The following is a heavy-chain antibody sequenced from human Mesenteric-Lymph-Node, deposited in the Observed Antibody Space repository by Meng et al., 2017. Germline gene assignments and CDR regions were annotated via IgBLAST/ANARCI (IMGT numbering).Heavy chain of an antibody. CDR3: ARVGAYCGGDCYHPR. CDR1: GDSITSGDYS. D-gene: IGHD2-21*02. J-gene: IGHJ4*02. CDR2: IYSSGNT. V-gene: IGHV4-30-4*01. Sequence: QVQLQESGPGWVKPTQTLSLTCTVSGDSITSGDYSWNWIRQPPGKGLEWIGYIYSSGNTFYNPSLHSRVTMSVDTSKNQFSLRLSSVTAADTAVYYCARVGAYCGGDCYHPRWGQGTLVTVSS.